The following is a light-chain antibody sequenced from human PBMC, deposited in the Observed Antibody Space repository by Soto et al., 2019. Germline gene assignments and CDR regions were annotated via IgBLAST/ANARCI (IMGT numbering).Light chain of an antibody. CDR1: QAIDSW. CDR3: QQFYITPRT. Sequence: DIQMTQSPSSVSASVGDRVTITCRASQAIDSWLAWYQQKPGEAPKLLIFTGSLLHSGVPPRFSGSGSGTDFTLTIDSLQAEDVAVYYCQQFYITPRTFGQGTKLEI. CDR2: TGS. V-gene: IGKV1-12*01. J-gene: IGKJ2*01.